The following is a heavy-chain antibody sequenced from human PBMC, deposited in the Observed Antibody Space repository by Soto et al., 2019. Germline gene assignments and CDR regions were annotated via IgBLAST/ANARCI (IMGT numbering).Heavy chain of an antibody. CDR2: IYYSGST. D-gene: IGHD2-15*01. V-gene: IGHV4-39*01. CDR1: GGSISSSSYY. CDR3: ARQGVDIVVVVAAILNDYYGMDV. J-gene: IGHJ6*02. Sequence: SETLSLTCTVSGGSISSSSYYWGWIRQPPGKGLEWIGSIYYSGSTYYNPSLKSRVTISVDTSKNQFSLKLSSVTAADTAVYYCARQGVDIVVVVAAILNDYYGMDVWGQGPTVTVSS.